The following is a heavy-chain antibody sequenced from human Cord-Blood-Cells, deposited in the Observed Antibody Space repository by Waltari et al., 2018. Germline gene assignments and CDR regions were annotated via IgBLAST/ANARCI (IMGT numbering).Heavy chain of an antibody. CDR3: ASSPNYDFWSGYGAFDI. Sequence: QVQLVQSGAEVKKPGASVKVSCKASGYTFTGYYMHWVRQSPGQGLEWMGWINPNSGGTNYAQKFQGRVTMTRDTSISTAYMERSRLRSDDTAVYYCASSPNYDFWSGYGAFDIWRQGTMVTVSS. J-gene: IGHJ3*02. CDR2: INPNSGGT. CDR1: GYTFTGYY. V-gene: IGHV1-2*02. D-gene: IGHD3-3*01.